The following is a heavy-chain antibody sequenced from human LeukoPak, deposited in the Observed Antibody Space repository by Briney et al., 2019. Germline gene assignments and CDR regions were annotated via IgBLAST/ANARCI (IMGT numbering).Heavy chain of an antibody. V-gene: IGHV3-7*01. CDR1: GFTFSNYW. Sequence: GGSLRLSCAASGFTFSNYWMSWVRQAPGKGLEWVANIKEGGSEKYYVDSVKGRFTISRDNAKNSLYLQMNSLRAEDTAVYYCASGWDTAMGKGFNYWGQGTLVTVSS. CDR3: ASGWDTAMGKGFNY. D-gene: IGHD5-18*01. CDR2: IKEGGSEK. J-gene: IGHJ4*02.